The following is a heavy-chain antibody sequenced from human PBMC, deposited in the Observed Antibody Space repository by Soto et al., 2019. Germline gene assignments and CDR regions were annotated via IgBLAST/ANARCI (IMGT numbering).Heavy chain of an antibody. CDR2: VSATAGTT. D-gene: IGHD1-1*01. V-gene: IGHV3-23*01. Sequence: PGGSLRLSCAASGFTFSNYAMSWVRQAPGKGLEWVSLVSATAGTTYYADSVKGRFTISRDNAKNSLYLQMNSLRAEDTAGYYCARAPETGTMDYWGQGTLVTVSS. J-gene: IGHJ4*02. CDR1: GFTFSNYA. CDR3: ARAPETGTMDY.